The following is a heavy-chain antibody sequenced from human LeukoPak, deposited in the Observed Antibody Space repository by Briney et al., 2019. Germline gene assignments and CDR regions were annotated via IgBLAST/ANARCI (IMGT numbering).Heavy chain of an antibody. CDR3: ARDPSGVAIDY. D-gene: IGHD3-10*01. Sequence: VASVRVSCKASGYTFTGYYMHWVRQAPGQGLEWMGIINPSGGSTSYAQKFQGRVTMTRDTSTSTVYMELSSLRSEDTAVYYCARDPSGVAIDYWGQGTLVTVSS. CDR1: GYTFTGYY. V-gene: IGHV1-46*01. CDR2: INPSGGST. J-gene: IGHJ4*02.